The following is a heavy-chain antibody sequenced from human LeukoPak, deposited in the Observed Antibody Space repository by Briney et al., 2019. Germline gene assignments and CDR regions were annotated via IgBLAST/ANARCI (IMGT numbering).Heavy chain of an antibody. CDR2: IYYSGST. V-gene: IGHV4-39*07. CDR1: GGSISSSSYY. J-gene: IGHJ6*03. Sequence: PSETLSLTCTVSGGSISSSSYYWGWIRQPPGKGLEWIGSIYYSGSTYYNPSLKSRVTISVDTSKNQFSLKLSSVTAADTAVYYCARLPRGFSSGWYGAASGYYYMDVWGKGTTVTVSS. D-gene: IGHD6-19*01. CDR3: ARLPRGFSSGWYGAASGYYYMDV.